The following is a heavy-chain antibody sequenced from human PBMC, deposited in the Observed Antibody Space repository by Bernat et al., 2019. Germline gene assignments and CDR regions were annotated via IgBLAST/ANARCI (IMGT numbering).Heavy chain of an antibody. CDR2: ISSSSSYI. CDR3: ARDRVRGYSHFFDF. J-gene: IGHJ4*02. D-gene: IGHD3-22*01. Sequence: EVQLVESGGGLVKPGGSLRLSCAASGFTFSSYDMSWVRQAPGKGLEWVSSISSSSSYIYYADSVKGRCTISRDNAKNSLYLQMNSLGAEDTAVYYCARDRVRGYSHFFDFWGQGTLVTVSS. CDR1: GFTFSSYD. V-gene: IGHV3-21*01.